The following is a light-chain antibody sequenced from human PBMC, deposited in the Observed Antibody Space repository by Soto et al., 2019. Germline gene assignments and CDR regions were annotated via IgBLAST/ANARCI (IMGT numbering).Light chain of an antibody. CDR1: SSNIGGGFE. Sequence: QSVLTQPPSVSGAPGQRVTISCSGSSSNIGGGFEVHWYQQLPGTAPKLLIYGDNQRPSGVPDRFSGSKSGTSVSLAITGLRAEDEGDYYCQAYDNSRGVSVFGGGTKVTVL. CDR3: QAYDNSRGVSV. V-gene: IGLV1-40*01. CDR2: GDN. J-gene: IGLJ2*01.